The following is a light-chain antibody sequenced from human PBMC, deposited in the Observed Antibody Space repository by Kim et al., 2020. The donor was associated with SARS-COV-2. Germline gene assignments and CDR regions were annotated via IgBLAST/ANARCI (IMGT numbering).Light chain of an antibody. CDR2: WAS. CDR3: QQYYSSPPHT. Sequence: DIVMTQSPDSLAVSLGERATINCKSSQSVLYSSTNKNYLAWYQQKPGQPPRLLIYWASTRESGVPDRFSGSGSGTDFTLSINRLQAEDVAVYYCQQYYSSPPHTFGQGTKLEI. J-gene: IGKJ2*01. V-gene: IGKV4-1*01. CDR1: QSVLYSSTNKNY.